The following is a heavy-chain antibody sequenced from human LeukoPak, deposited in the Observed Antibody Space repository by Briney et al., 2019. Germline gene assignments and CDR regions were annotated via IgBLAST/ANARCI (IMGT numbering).Heavy chain of an antibody. D-gene: IGHD3-16*01. Sequence: GGSLRLSCAASGFTFSRYWMRWVRQAPGKGLEWVANIKQDGSDKDYVDSVKGRFTISRDNAMNSLYLQMNSLRVEDTAVYYCTREGVGGFDTWGQGAMVTVSS. J-gene: IGHJ3*02. CDR1: GFTFSRYW. V-gene: IGHV3-7*01. CDR3: TREGVGGFDT. CDR2: IKQDGSDK.